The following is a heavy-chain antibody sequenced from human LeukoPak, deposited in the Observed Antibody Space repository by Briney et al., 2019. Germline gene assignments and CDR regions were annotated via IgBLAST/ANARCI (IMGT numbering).Heavy chain of an antibody. V-gene: IGHV4-59*01. CDR3: ARGGDSSGYYYPVFDY. Sequence: SETLSLTCAVYGGSFSGYYWSGIRQPPGKGLEWIGYIYYSGSTNYNPSLKSRVTISVDTSKNQFSLKLSSVTAADTAVYYCARGGDSSGYYYPVFDYWGQGTLVTVSS. D-gene: IGHD3-22*01. CDR2: IYYSGST. CDR1: GGSFSGYY. J-gene: IGHJ4*02.